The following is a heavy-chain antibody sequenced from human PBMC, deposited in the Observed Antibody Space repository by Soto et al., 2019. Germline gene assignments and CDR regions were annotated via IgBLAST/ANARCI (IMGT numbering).Heavy chain of an antibody. CDR3: VRGGSGYVWFNEF. Sequence: QEQLVQSGAEVKKSGSSVKVSCKDTGGLFSSYAVSWVRQAPGQGLEWMGGIIPVFDTVYYAQKFQGRVTITADKSTNTAYMGLSSLRSEDTAMYYCVRGGSGYVWFNEFWGQGTLVTVSS. CDR1: GGLFSSYA. CDR2: IIPVFDTV. D-gene: IGHD3-22*01. J-gene: IGHJ4*02. V-gene: IGHV1-69*06.